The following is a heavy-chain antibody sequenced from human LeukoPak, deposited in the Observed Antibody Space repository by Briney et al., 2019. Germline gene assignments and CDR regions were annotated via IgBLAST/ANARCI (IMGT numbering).Heavy chain of an antibody. Sequence: PGGSLRLSCAASGFTFSSYGMSWVRQAPGKGLEWVSAISGSGGSTYYADSVKGRFTISRDNSKNTLYLQMNSLRAEDTAVYYCAKVYSSGWGPGDYWGQGTLVTVSS. D-gene: IGHD6-19*01. V-gene: IGHV3-23*01. CDR1: GFTFSSYG. CDR3: AKVYSSGWGPGDY. CDR2: ISGSGGST. J-gene: IGHJ4*02.